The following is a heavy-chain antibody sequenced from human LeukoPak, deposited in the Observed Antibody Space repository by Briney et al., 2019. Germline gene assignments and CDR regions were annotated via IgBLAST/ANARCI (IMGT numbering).Heavy chain of an antibody. Sequence: GSLRLSCAASGFTFSSYAMSWVRQAPGKGLEWVSAISGSGGSTYYADSVKGRFTISRDNSKNTLYLQMNSLRAEVTAVYYCAKSIDPMVRGGDYWGQGTLVTVSS. J-gene: IGHJ4*02. CDR2: ISGSGGST. D-gene: IGHD3-10*01. CDR1: GFTFSSYA. V-gene: IGHV3-23*01. CDR3: AKSIDPMVRGGDY.